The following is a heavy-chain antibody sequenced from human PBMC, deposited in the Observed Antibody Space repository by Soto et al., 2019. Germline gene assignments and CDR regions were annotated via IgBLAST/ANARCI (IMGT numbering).Heavy chain of an antibody. D-gene: IGHD2-2*01. CDR3: TTDTGTVVPAANGPVKGFDY. Sequence: GSLRLSCAASGFTFSNAWMSWVRQAPGKGLEWVGRIKSKTDGGTTDYAAPVKGRFTISRDDSKNTLYLQMNSLKTEDTAVYYCTTDTGTVVPAANGPVKGFDYWGQGTLVTGSS. V-gene: IGHV3-15*01. CDR1: GFTFSNAW. J-gene: IGHJ4*02. CDR2: IKSKTDGGTT.